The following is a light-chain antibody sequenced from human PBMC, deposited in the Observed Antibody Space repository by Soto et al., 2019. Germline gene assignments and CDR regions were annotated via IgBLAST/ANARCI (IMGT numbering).Light chain of an antibody. CDR2: AAS. Sequence: DIQLTQSPSFLSASVGDRVTMTCRASQGISTYLAWYQQKPGKAPKLLIYAASTLQSGVPSRFSGSGSGTEFALAISSLQPEDFATYYCQQHITYPQPFGKGTKVDIK. J-gene: IGKJ1*01. CDR1: QGISTY. CDR3: QQHITYPQP. V-gene: IGKV1-9*01.